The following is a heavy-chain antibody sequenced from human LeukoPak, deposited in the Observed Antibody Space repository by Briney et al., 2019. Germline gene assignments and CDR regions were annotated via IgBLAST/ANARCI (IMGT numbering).Heavy chain of an antibody. CDR3: ARFLSDSSGWNADAFDI. J-gene: IGHJ3*02. V-gene: IGHV4-59*02. Sequence: TSETLSLTCTVSGGSVSSYYWSWIRKPPGKGLEWIGFIYYSGSTNYNPSLKSRVTISVDTSKNQFSLKLNSVTAADTAVYYCARFLSDSSGWNADAFDIWGQGTMVTVSS. CDR1: GGSVSSYY. D-gene: IGHD6-19*01. CDR2: IYYSGST.